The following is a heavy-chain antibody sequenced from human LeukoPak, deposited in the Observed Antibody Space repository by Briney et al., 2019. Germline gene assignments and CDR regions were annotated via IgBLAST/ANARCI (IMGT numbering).Heavy chain of an antibody. Sequence: PGGSLRLSCAASGFTFSSYAMTWVHQTPGKGLEWVSSIAASGGSTYYADSVKGRFTISRDNSKNTLCLQINSLRAEDTAVFYCARANYYGSGTYYYFDYWGQGALVTVSS. CDR2: IAASGGST. D-gene: IGHD3-10*01. V-gene: IGHV3-23*01. J-gene: IGHJ4*02. CDR1: GFTFSSYA. CDR3: ARANYYGSGTYYYFDY.